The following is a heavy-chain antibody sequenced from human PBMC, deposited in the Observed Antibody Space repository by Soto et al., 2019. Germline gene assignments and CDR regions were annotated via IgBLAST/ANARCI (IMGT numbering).Heavy chain of an antibody. J-gene: IGHJ4*02. Sequence: GESLKISCQASGYRFTNYWIGWVRQMPGKGLEWMGIIYPGDSDTRYSPSFQGQVTISADKSISTAYLQWSSLKASDTAMYYCARHVPGYYPDYWGQGTLVTVSS. CDR2: IYPGDSDT. V-gene: IGHV5-51*01. CDR3: ARHVPGYYPDY. CDR1: GYRFTNYW. D-gene: IGHD3-22*01.